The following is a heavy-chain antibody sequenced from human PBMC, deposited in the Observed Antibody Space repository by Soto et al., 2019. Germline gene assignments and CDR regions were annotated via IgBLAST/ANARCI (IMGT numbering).Heavy chain of an antibody. Sequence: SETLSLTCTVSGGSITSGDNYYWGWIRQPPGKGLEYIGSVHYNGRTYYNPSLKSRVTVSADTSKNQFSLKLTSVTAADTAVYYCAREDDGGDSLDVWGQGTTVTVS. D-gene: IGHD2-21*02. V-gene: IGHV4-39*02. CDR3: AREDDGGDSLDV. CDR1: GGSITSGDNYY. CDR2: VHYNGRT. J-gene: IGHJ6*02.